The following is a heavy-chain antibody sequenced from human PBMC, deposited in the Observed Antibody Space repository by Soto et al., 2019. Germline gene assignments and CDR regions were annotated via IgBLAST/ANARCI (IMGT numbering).Heavy chain of an antibody. CDR1: GGSISSINNHFSNHY. V-gene: IGHV4-59*08. D-gene: IGHD3-10*01. CDR2: ISNIGFT. CDR3: TTYGFGGLHGLVDV. J-gene: IGHJ6*02. Sequence: SETLSLTCTVSGGSISSINNHFSNHYCSWIRLSPGKGLEWIGYISNIGFTRYNPSLKSRVSISVDTSKNQFSLKLTSVTAAQTAVHYCTTYGFGGLHGLVDVWGQGHTVTVSS.